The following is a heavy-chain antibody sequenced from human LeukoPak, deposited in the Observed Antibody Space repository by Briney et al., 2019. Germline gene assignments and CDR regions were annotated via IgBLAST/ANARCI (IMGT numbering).Heavy chain of an antibody. Sequence: GASVTVSCKASGGTFSSYAISWVRQAPGQGLEWMGRIIPIFGTANYAQKFQGRVTITADKSTSTAYMELSSLRSEDTAVYYCAREPKGARTHSNLLNWFDPWGQGTLVTVSS. CDR2: IIPIFGTA. CDR1: GGTFSSYA. D-gene: IGHD1-26*01. J-gene: IGHJ5*02. CDR3: AREPKGARTHSNLLNWFDP. V-gene: IGHV1-69*06.